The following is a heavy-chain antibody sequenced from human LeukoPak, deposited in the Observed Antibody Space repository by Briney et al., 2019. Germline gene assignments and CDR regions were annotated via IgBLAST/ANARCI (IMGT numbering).Heavy chain of an antibody. D-gene: IGHD4-17*01. CDR2: IYYSGST. V-gene: IGHV4-59*01. CDR3: ARVAPGFPGKGTDYGADY. CDR1: GGSISSYY. J-gene: IGHJ4*02. Sequence: SETLSLTCTVSGGSISSYYWSWIRQPPGKGLEWIGYIYYSGSTNYNLSLKSRVTISVDTSKNQFSLKLSSVTAADTAVYYCARVAPGFPGKGTDYGADYWGQGTLVTVSS.